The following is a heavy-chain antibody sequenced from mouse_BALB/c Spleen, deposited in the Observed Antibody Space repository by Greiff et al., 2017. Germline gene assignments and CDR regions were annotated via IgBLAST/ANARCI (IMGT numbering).Heavy chain of an antibody. J-gene: IGHJ2*01. CDR2: ISNGGGST. CDR1: GFTFSSYT. CDR3: ARGGLLKEGYFDY. D-gene: IGHD2-14*01. Sequence: EVKLVESGGGLVQPGGSLKLSCAASGFTFSSYTMSWVRQTPEKRLEWVAYISNGGGSTYYPDTVKGRFTISRDNAKNTLYLQMSSLKSEDTAMYYCARGGLLKEGYFDYWGQGTTLTVSS. V-gene: IGHV5-12-2*01.